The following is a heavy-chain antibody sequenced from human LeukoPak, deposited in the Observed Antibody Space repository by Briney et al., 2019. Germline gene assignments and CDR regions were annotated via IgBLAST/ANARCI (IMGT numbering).Heavy chain of an antibody. CDR1: GFTFSSNG. D-gene: IGHD3-10*01. CDR3: AKDRGIISDY. V-gene: IGHV3-23*01. CDR2: ISGSGGST. J-gene: IGHJ4*02. Sequence: GGSLRLSCAASGFTFSSNGMSWVHQAPGKGLEWVSAISGSGGSTYYADSVKGRFTISRDNSKNTLYLQMNSLRVEDTAVYYCAKDRGIISDYWGQGTLVTVSS.